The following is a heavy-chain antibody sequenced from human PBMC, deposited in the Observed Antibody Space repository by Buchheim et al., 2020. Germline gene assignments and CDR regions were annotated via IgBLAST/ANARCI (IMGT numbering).Heavy chain of an antibody. V-gene: IGHV3-48*02. D-gene: IGHD4-17*01. CDR1: GFTFSTYT. CDR3: ARTAYGDYIDWYFDL. J-gene: IGHJ2*01. Sequence: EVQLVESGGGLVQPGGSLRLSCAASGFTFSTYTMNWVRQAPGKGLEWASYISGSSTTIDYADSVKGRFTISRDNAKNSLYLQMNSLRDEDTAVYYCARTAYGDYIDWYFDLWGRGTL. CDR2: ISGSSTTI.